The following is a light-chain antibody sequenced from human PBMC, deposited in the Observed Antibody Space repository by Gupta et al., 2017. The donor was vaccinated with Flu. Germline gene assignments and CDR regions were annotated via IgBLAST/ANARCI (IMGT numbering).Light chain of an antibody. CDR1: QSVSSSY. V-gene: IGKV3-20*01. CDR3: QQYGSSPALT. CDR2: GAS. J-gene: IGKJ4*01. Sequence: EIVLTQSPGTLPLSPGERATLPCRASQSVSSSYLAWYQQKPGQAPRLLIYGASSRATGIPDRFSGSGSGTDFTLTISRLEPEDFAVYYCQQYGSSPALTFGGGTKVEIK.